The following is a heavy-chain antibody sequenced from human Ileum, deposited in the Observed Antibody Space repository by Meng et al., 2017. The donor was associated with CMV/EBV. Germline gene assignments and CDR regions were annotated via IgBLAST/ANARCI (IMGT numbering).Heavy chain of an antibody. J-gene: IGHJ5*02. CDR3: ARENIVVVPAAIHNGFDP. V-gene: IGHV1-2*02. Sequence: YTFTGYYMHWVRQAPGQGLEWMGWINPNSGGTNYAQKFQGRVTMTRDTSISTAYMELSRLRSDDTAVYYCARENIVVVPAAIHNGFDPWGQGTLVTVSS. CDR1: YTFTGYY. CDR2: INPNSGGT. D-gene: IGHD2-2*02.